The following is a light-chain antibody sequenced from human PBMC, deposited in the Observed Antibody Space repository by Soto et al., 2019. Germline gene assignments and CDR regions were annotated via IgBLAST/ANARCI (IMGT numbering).Light chain of an antibody. J-gene: IGLJ1*01. Sequence: QSVLTQPPSASGSPGQSVTISCTGTKSDIGVYDFVSWYQHHPGKAPRLIIYEVVQRPSGVPDRFSGSKSGNTASLTVSGLQAADEADYFCKSYDGSNTYVFGSATKVTLL. CDR3: KSYDGSNTYV. V-gene: IGLV2-8*01. CDR1: KSDIGVYDF. CDR2: EVV.